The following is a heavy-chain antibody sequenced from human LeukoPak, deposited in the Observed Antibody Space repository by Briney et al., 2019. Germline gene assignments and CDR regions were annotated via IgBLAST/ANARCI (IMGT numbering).Heavy chain of an antibody. J-gene: IGHJ4*02. CDR1: GGSISSSSYY. Sequence: SETLSLTCTVSGGSISSSSYYWGWIRQPPGKGLEWIGSIYYSGSTYYNPSLKSRVTISVDTSKNQFSLKLSSVTAADTAVYYCARWSRTQYYFDYWGQGTLVTVSS. CDR3: ARWSRTQYYFDY. D-gene: IGHD1-14*01. V-gene: IGHV4-39*07. CDR2: IYYSGST.